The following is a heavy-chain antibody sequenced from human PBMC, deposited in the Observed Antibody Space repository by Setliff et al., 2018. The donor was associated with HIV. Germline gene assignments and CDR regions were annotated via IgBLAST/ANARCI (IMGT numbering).Heavy chain of an antibody. J-gene: IGHJ6*03. D-gene: IGHD5-18*01. CDR3: TRLRGYSYGLASYYYYYMDV. Sequence: PGGSLRLSCAASGFTFDDYGMSWVRQAPGKGLEWVSGINWNGGTTEYAASVKGRFTISRDDSKSIAYLQMNSLKTEDTAVYYCTRLRGYSYGLASYYYYYMDVWGKGTTVTVSS. CDR1: GFTFDDYG. V-gene: IGHV3-49*04. CDR2: INWNGGTT.